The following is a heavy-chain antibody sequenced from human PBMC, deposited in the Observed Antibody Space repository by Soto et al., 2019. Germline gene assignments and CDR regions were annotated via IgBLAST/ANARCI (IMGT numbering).Heavy chain of an antibody. CDR2: IYYSGST. CDR1: GGSISSGGYY. V-gene: IGHV4-31*03. Sequence: SETLSLTCTVSGGSISSGGYYWSWIRQHPGKGLEWIGYIYYSGSTYYNPSLKSRVTISVDTSKNQFSLKLSSVTAADTAVYYCARAGTTTVISNWFDPWGQGTLVTVSS. J-gene: IGHJ5*02. CDR3: ARAGTTTVISNWFDP. D-gene: IGHD4-4*01.